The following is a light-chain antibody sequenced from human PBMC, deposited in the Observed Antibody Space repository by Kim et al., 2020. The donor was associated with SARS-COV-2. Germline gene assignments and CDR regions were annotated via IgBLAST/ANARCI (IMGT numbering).Light chain of an antibody. Sequence: EIVLTQSPATLPLSPGERATLSCRANQNVYTYLAWYQQIRGQAPRLLIYDASYRATDIPARFSGSGSGTDFTLTISRLEPEDFAVYYCQQRYDWPITFGQGTRLEIK. CDR3: QQRYDWPIT. CDR2: DAS. CDR1: QNVYTY. J-gene: IGKJ5*01. V-gene: IGKV3-11*01.